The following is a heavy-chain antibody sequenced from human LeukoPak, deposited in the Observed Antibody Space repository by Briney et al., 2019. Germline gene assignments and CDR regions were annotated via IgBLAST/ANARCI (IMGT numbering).Heavy chain of an antibody. J-gene: IGHJ4*02. CDR2: MNPNSGGT. V-gene: IGHV1-2*02. D-gene: IGHD4-17*01. CDR1: GYTFTGYY. CDR3: ARDYGDYTLDY. Sequence: ASVNVSCRASGYTFTGYYIHWVRQAPGQGLEWMGWMNPNSGGTHYAQNFQGRVTMTRDTSTRTAYMELSRLRSDDTAVYYCARDYGDYTLDYWGQGTLDTVSP.